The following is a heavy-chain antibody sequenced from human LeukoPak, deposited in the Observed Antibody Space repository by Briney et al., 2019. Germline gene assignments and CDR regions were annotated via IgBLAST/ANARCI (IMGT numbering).Heavy chain of an antibody. CDR2: IYYSGST. J-gene: IGHJ4*02. CDR3: ARDSGSSGFYFDY. D-gene: IGHD3-22*01. Sequence: SETLSLTCTVSGGSISSGDYYWSWIRQPPGKGLEWIGYIYYSGSTYYNPSLKSRVTISVDTSKNQFSLKLSSVTAADTAVYYCARDSGSSGFYFDYWGQGTLVTVSS. V-gene: IGHV4-30-4*01. CDR1: GGSISSGDYY.